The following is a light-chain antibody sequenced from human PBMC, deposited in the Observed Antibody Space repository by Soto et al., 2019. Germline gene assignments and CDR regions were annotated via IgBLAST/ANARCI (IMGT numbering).Light chain of an antibody. CDR2: EGS. CDR1: SSDVGSYNL. Sequence: QSALTQPASVSGSPGQSITISCTGTSSDVGSYNLVSWYQQHPGKAPKLMIYEGSKRPSGVSNRFSGSESANTASLTISGLQAEDKADYYCCSYATGSVYVFGTGTKVTVL. V-gene: IGLV2-23*01. J-gene: IGLJ1*01. CDR3: CSYATGSVYV.